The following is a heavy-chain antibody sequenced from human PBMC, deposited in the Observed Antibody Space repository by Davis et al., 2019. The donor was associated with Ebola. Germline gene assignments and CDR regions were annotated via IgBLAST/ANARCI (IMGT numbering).Heavy chain of an antibody. J-gene: IGHJ6*03. CDR1: GFTFSSYW. CDR3: ARDLVVAAPSTSYYYYYMDV. CDR2: IKQDGSEK. D-gene: IGHD2-15*01. V-gene: IGHV3-7*01. Sequence: PGGSLRLSCAASGFTFSSYWMSWVRQAPGKGLEWVANIKQDGSEKYYVDSVKGRFTISRDNAKNSLYLQMNSLRAEDTAVYYCARDLVVAAPSTSYYYYYMDVWGKGTTVTVSS.